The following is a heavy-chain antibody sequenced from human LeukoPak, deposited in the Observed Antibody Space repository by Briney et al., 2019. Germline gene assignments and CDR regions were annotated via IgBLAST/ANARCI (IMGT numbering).Heavy chain of an antibody. CDR1: GGTFSSYA. D-gene: IGHD5-12*01. Sequence: SVTVSCKASGGTFSSYAISWVRQAPGQGLEWMGGIIPIFGTANYAQKFQGRVTITADESTSTAYMELSSLRSEDTAVYYCARGHSGYEWFDPWGQGTLVTVSS. V-gene: IGHV1-69*13. CDR2: IIPIFGTA. J-gene: IGHJ5*02. CDR3: ARGHSGYEWFDP.